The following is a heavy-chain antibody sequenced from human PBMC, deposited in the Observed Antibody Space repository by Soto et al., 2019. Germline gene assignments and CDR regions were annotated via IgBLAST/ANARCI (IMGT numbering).Heavy chain of an antibody. CDR1: GYTFTGYY. V-gene: IGHV1-2*04. CDR2: INPNSGGT. D-gene: IGHD3-9*01. Sequence: QVQLVQSGAEVNKPGASVKVSCKASGYTFTGYYMHWVRQAPGQGLEWMGWINPNSGGTNYAQKFQGWVTMTRDTSISTAYMELSRLRSDDTAVYYCARGILTGYYPNYYYYYGMDVWGQGTTVTVSS. CDR3: ARGILTGYYPNYYYYYGMDV. J-gene: IGHJ6*02.